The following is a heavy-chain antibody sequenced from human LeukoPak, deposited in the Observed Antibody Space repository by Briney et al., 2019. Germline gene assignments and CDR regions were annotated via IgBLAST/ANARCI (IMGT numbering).Heavy chain of an antibody. D-gene: IGHD2-15*01. J-gene: IGHJ4*02. Sequence: GGTLRLSCAASGFTFSSYGMSWVRQAPGKGLEWVSTISGSGGSTYYADSVKGRFTLSRDNSKNTLYLQMDSLRAEDTAVYYCARERSGGSCVDYWGQGTLVTVSS. CDR1: GFTFSSYG. V-gene: IGHV3-23*01. CDR3: ARERSGGSCVDY. CDR2: ISGSGGST.